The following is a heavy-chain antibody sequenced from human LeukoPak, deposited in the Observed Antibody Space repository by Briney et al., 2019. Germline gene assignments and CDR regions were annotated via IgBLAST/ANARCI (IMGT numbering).Heavy chain of an antibody. CDR2: IWYDGSNK. V-gene: IGHV3-33*01. CDR1: GFTLSSYG. J-gene: IGHJ3*02. D-gene: IGHD2-2*01. CDR3: ARGEYCSSTSCQRRGAFDI. Sequence: GGSLRLSCAASGFTLSSYGMHWVRQAPGKGLEWVAVIWYDGSNKYYADSVKGRFTISRDNSKNTLYLQMNSLRAEDTAVYYCARGEYCSSTSCQRRGAFDIWGQGTMVTVSS.